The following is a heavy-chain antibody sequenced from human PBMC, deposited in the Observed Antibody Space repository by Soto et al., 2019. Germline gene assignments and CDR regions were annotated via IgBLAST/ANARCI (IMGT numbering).Heavy chain of an antibody. V-gene: IGHV1-18*01. D-gene: IGHD3-22*01. CDR2: ISAYNDNT. CDR1: GYTFTSYG. CDR3: ALPPRNYYDSSGPYDAFDI. J-gene: IGHJ3*02. Sequence: VKVSCKASGYTFTSYGISWVRQAPGQGLEWMGWISAYNDNTNYAQKLQGRVTMTTDTSTSTAYMELRSLRSDDTAVYYCALPPRNYYDSSGPYDAFDIWGQGTMVTVSS.